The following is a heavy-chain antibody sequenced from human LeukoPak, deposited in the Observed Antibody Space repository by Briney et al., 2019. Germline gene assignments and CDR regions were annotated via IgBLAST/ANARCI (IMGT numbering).Heavy chain of an antibody. Sequence: PGGSLRLSXAASGFTFDDYGMSWVRQAPGKGLEWVSGINWNGGSTGYADSVKGRFTISRDNAKNSLYLQMNSLRAEDTALYYCARPTTYYYDSSGYPFDYWGQGTLVTVSS. J-gene: IGHJ4*02. V-gene: IGHV3-20*04. CDR1: GFTFDDYG. CDR2: INWNGGST. D-gene: IGHD3-22*01. CDR3: ARPTTYYYDSSGYPFDY.